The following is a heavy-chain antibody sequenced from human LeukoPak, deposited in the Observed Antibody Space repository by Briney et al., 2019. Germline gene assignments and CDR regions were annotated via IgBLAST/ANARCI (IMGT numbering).Heavy chain of an antibody. CDR1: GGSFSGYF. CDR3: ARGPPLTYDGSGYYFFDY. J-gene: IGHJ4*02. V-gene: IGHV4-34*01. D-gene: IGHD3-22*01. CDR2: INHGGST. Sequence: PSETLSLTCAVYGGSFSGYFWTWIRQPPGKGLEWIGEINHGGSTNYNPSLKSRVTISVDTSKNHFPLKLSSLTAADTAVYYCARGPPLTYDGSGYYFFDYWGQGTLVTVSS.